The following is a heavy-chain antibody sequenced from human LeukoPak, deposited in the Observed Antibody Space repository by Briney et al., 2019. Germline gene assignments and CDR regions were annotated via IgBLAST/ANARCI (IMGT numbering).Heavy chain of an antibody. Sequence: LETLSLTCSVSGGSITSSSYYWGWIRQPPEKGLEWIGSIYYTGGTYYSPSLKSRVTISVDTSKNQFSLKLSSVTAADTAVYYCVRHGGTRVTLVEVYYFDSWGQGTLVTVSS. J-gene: IGHJ4*02. CDR2: IYYTGGT. V-gene: IGHV4-39*01. D-gene: IGHD4-11*01. CDR1: GGSITSSSYY. CDR3: VRHGGTRVTLVEVYYFDS.